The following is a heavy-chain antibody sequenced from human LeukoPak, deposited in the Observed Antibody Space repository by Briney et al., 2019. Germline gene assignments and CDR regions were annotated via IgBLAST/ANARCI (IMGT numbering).Heavy chain of an antibody. Sequence: PSETLSLTCAVSGYSISSGYYWGWIRQPPGKGLEWIGSIYHSGSTYYNPSLKSRVTISVDTSKNQFSLKLSSVTVADTAVYYCARDLPGYCSSTSCYLYYGMDVWGKGTTVTVSS. CDR3: ARDLPGYCSSTSCYLYYGMDV. CDR2: IYHSGST. D-gene: IGHD2-2*01. J-gene: IGHJ6*04. V-gene: IGHV4-38-2*02. CDR1: GYSISSGYY.